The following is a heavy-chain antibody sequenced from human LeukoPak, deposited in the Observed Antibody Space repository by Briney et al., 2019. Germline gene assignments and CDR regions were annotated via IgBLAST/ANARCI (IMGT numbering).Heavy chain of an antibody. V-gene: IGHV3-21*01. D-gene: IGHD3-10*01. Sequence: PGGSLRVSCAASGFTISSYSMNWVRQGPGKGLEWVSSFSSGSSYIYYADSVKGRFTISRDNAKNSLYLQMNSLRAEDTAVYYCARDRSKVWFGELLYPLDYWGQGTLVTVSS. J-gene: IGHJ4*02. CDR1: GFTISSYS. CDR2: FSSGSSYI. CDR3: ARDRSKVWFGELLYPLDY.